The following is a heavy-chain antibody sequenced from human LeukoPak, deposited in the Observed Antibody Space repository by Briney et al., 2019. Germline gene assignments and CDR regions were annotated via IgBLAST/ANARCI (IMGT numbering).Heavy chain of an antibody. Sequence: GGSLRLSCAASGLTFSSYEMNWVRQAPGKGLEWVSYISSSGSTIYYADSVKGRFTISGDNAKNSLYLQMNSLRAEDTAVYYCAKGPNPDDYGGTDYWGQGTLVPVSS. CDR1: GLTFSSYE. V-gene: IGHV3-48*03. D-gene: IGHD4-23*01. CDR3: AKGPNPDDYGGTDY. CDR2: ISSSGSTI. J-gene: IGHJ4*02.